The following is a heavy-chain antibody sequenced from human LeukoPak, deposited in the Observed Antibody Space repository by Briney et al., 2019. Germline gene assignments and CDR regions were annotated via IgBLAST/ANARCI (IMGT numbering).Heavy chain of an antibody. CDR3: ASTGYSSGWSPFDY. Sequence: GGSLRLSCAASGFSFSSSSMNWVRQAPGKGLEWISYISSSSSAIYYADSVKGRFTISRDNAKNSLYLQMNSLRDEDTAVYYCASTGYSSGWSPFDYWGQGTLVTVSS. V-gene: IGHV3-48*02. J-gene: IGHJ4*02. CDR1: GFSFSSSS. D-gene: IGHD6-19*01. CDR2: ISSSSSAI.